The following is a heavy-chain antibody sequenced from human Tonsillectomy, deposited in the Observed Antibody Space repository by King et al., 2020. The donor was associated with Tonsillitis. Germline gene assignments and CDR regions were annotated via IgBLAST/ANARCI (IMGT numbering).Heavy chain of an antibody. D-gene: IGHD3-10*01. J-gene: IGHJ4*02. CDR2: IKSKPDGGTT. CDR3: TTEGMRDYGSGIDS. Sequence: VQLVESGGGLVNPGGSFRLSCAASGFTFTDTWMHWVRQAPGKGLEWVSRIKSKPDGGTTDYAAPVKGRFTISRDGSKNTLYLQMNSLETEDTAVYYCTTEGMRDYGSGIDSWGQGTLVTVSS. V-gene: IGHV3-15*07. CDR1: GFTFTDTW.